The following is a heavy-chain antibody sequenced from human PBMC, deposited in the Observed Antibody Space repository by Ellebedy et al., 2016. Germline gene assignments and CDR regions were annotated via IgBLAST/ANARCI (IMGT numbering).Heavy chain of an antibody. V-gene: IGHV5-51*01. CDR2: IYPGDSDS. D-gene: IGHD2-15*01. J-gene: IGHJ3*02. CDR3: ARRYHTYSGGDHDAFDI. CDR1: EYSFNNYW. Sequence: GESLKISCKGSEYSFNNYWIGWVRQMPGKGLEWMGIIYPGDSDSTYSPSFQGQVSISAEKSITTAYLQWSSLKASDTAMYYCARRYHTYSGGDHDAFDIWGQGTMVTVSS.